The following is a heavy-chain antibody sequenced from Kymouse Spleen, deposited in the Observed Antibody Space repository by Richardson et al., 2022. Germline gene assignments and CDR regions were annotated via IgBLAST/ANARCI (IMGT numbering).Heavy chain of an antibody. CDR2: ISYDGSNK. CDR1: GFTFSSYG. D-gene: IGHD1-7*01. V-gene: IGHV3-30*18. CDR3: AKRYGQLELFDY. Sequence: QVQLVESGGGVVQPGRSLRLSCAASGFTFSSYGMHWVRQAPGKGLEWVAVISYDGSNKYYADSVKGRFTISRDNSKNTLYLQMNSLRAEDTAVYYCAKRYGQLELFDYWGQGTLVTVSS. J-gene: IGHJ4*02.